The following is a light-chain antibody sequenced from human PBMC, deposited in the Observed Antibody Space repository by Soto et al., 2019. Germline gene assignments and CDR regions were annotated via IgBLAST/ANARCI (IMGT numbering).Light chain of an antibody. Sequence: EIVLTQSPGTLSLSPGERATLSCRASQSVNSNHLAWYQQRPGQAPRLLIYGASIRATGIPDRFSGSGSGTDFTLTISRLEPEDFAVFYCQQYGSSLVPFGLGTRLEIK. J-gene: IGKJ5*01. V-gene: IGKV3-20*01. CDR1: QSVNSNH. CDR3: QQYGSSLVP. CDR2: GAS.